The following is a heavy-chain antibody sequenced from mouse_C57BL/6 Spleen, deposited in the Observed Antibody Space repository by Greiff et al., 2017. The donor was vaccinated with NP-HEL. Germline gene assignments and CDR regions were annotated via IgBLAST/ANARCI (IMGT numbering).Heavy chain of an antibody. V-gene: IGHV1-64*01. D-gene: IGHD1-1*01. CDR2: IHPNSGST. CDR1: GYTFTSYW. Sequence: VQLQQPGAELVKPGASVKLSCKASGYTFTSYWMHWVKQRPGQGLEWIGMIHPNSGSTNYNEKFKSKATLTVDKSSSTAYMQLSSLTSEDSAVDYCARSGTTVVARYFDYWGQGTTLTVSS. CDR3: ARSGTTVVARYFDY. J-gene: IGHJ2*01.